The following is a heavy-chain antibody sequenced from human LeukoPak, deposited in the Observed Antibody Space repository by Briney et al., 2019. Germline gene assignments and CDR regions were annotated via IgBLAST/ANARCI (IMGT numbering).Heavy chain of an antibody. CDR2: IYHSGST. CDR1: GGSISSGGYS. D-gene: IGHD6-19*01. Sequence: SQTLSLTCAVSGGSISSGGYSWSWIRQPPGKGLEWIGYIYHSGSTYYDPSLKSRVSISVDTSKNQFSLKLSSVTAADTAVYYCARVSSGWSPFDYWGQGTLVTVSS. J-gene: IGHJ4*02. CDR3: ARVSSGWSPFDY. V-gene: IGHV4-30-2*01.